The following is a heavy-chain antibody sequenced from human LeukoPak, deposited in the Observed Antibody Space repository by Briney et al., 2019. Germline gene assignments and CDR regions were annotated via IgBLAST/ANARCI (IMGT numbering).Heavy chain of an antibody. CDR1: GFTFSSCS. D-gene: IGHD6-13*01. V-gene: IGHV3-21*01. CDR3: ASQAAAGTVLASFDY. Sequence: GGSLRLSCAASGFTFSSCSMNWVRQAPGKGLEWVSSISSSSYYIYYADSVKGRFTISRDNSKNTLYLQMSSLRAEDTAVYYCASQAAAGTVLASFDYWGQGTLVTVSS. J-gene: IGHJ4*02. CDR2: ISSSSYYI.